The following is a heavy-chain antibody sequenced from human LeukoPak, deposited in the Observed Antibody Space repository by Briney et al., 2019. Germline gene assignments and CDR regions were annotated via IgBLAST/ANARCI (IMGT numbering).Heavy chain of an antibody. CDR2: ISGSGGST. Sequence: GGSLRLSCAASGFTFSSYAMSWVRQAPGNGLEWASAISGSGGSTYYADSVKGRFTISRDNSKNTLYLQMNSLRAEDTAVYYCAKPLPSSGWYFFDYWGQGTLVTVSS. D-gene: IGHD6-19*01. CDR1: GFTFSSYA. V-gene: IGHV3-23*01. J-gene: IGHJ4*02. CDR3: AKPLPSSGWYFFDY.